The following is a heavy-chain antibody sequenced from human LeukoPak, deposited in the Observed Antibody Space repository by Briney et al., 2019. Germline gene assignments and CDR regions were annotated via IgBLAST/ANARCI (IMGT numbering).Heavy chain of an antibody. CDR1: GFTFGDYA. J-gene: IGHJ4*02. V-gene: IGHV3-49*03. Sequence: GGSLRLSCTASGFTFGDYAMSWFRQAPGKGLEWVGFIRSKAYGGTTEYAASVKGRFTISRDDSKGIAYLQVNSLKTEDTAVYYCTRVAVLLYYGSSHFDYWGQGTLVTVSS. D-gene: IGHD3-10*01. CDR2: IRSKAYGGTT. CDR3: TRVAVLLYYGSSHFDY.